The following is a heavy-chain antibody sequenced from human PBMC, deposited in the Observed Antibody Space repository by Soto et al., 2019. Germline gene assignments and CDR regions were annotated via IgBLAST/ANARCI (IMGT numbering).Heavy chain of an antibody. CDR3: ARDLIVVVPAAILNYYYYGMDV. D-gene: IGHD2-2*02. Sequence: SETLSLTCTVSGGSVRSGSYYWSWIRQPPGKGLEWIGYIYYSGSTNYNPSLKSRVTISVDTSKNQFSLKLSSVTAADTAVYYCARDLIVVVPAAILNYYYYGMDVWGQGTTVTVS. CDR1: GGSVRSGSYY. CDR2: IYYSGST. V-gene: IGHV4-61*01. J-gene: IGHJ6*02.